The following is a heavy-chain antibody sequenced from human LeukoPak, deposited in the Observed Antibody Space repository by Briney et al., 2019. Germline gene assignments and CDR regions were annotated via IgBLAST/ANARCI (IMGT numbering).Heavy chain of an antibody. CDR2: ISGSGGST. CDR3: ATISEPTRAFYI. Sequence: GGSLRLSCAASGFTFSDYYMSWVRQAPGKGLEWVSGISGSGGSTYYADSVKGRFTISRDNTKNTLYLQMNSLRAEDTAVYYCATISEPTRAFYIWGQGTMVTVSS. J-gene: IGHJ3*02. CDR1: GFTFSDYY. V-gene: IGHV3-23*01. D-gene: IGHD3-9*01.